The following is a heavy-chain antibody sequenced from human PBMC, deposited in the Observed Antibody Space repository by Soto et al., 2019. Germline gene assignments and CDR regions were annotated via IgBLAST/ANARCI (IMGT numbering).Heavy chain of an antibody. CDR1: GGTFSSYT. Sequence: QVQLVQSGAEVKKPGSSVKVSCKASGGTFSSYTISWVRQAPGQGLERMGRIIPILGIANYAQKFQGRVMTTANKTTRTAYMELSSLRSEDTAVYYCAMEYCSSTSCYRDYWGQGTLVTVSS. J-gene: IGHJ4*02. V-gene: IGHV1-69*02. D-gene: IGHD2-2*02. CDR2: IIPILGIA. CDR3: AMEYCSSTSCYRDY.